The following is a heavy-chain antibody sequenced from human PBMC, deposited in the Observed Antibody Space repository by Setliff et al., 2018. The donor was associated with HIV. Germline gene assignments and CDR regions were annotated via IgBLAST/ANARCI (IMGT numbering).Heavy chain of an antibody. Sequence: GGSLRLSCAASGFTFNSYWMHWVRQAPGKGLVWVSRIDRDGITTAYADSVKGRFTISRDNAKNTVYLQMHSLRAEDTGIYYCARRPLYYFDNWGQGTLVTVSS. CDR1: GFTFNSYW. CDR3: ARRPLYYFDN. V-gene: IGHV3-74*01. J-gene: IGHJ4*02. CDR2: IDRDGITT.